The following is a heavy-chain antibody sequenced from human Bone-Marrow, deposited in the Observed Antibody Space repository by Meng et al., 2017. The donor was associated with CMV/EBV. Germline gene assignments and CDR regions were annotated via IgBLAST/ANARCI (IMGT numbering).Heavy chain of an antibody. CDR3: AKSMLRGVHGGFDI. Sequence: GESLKISCVASGFTFSSYGMHWVRQAPGKGLEWVSFIRNDGSNKYYEDPVKGRFTVSRDNSKNTLYLQMNSLRPEDTAVYYCAKSMLRGVHGGFDIWGQGTMVTVSS. D-gene: IGHD3-10*01. CDR1: GFTFSSYG. V-gene: IGHV3-30*02. J-gene: IGHJ3*02. CDR2: IRNDGSNK.